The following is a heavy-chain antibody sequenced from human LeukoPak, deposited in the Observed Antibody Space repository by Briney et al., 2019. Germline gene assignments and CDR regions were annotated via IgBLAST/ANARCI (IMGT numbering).Heavy chain of an antibody. Sequence: SETLSLTCAVSGYSISTGYYWGWIRQPPGKGLEWIGSIYHSGNTYYSPSLKSRVTISVDTSKNQFSLKLSSVTAADTAVCYCARLTPPAIVPTARGYYFDYWGQGTLVTVSS. CDR2: IYHSGNT. D-gene: IGHD2-2*01. CDR1: GYSISTGYY. J-gene: IGHJ4*02. V-gene: IGHV4-38-2*01. CDR3: ARLTPPAIVPTARGYYFDY.